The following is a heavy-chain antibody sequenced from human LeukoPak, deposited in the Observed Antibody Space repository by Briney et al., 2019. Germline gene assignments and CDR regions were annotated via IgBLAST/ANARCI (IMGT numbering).Heavy chain of an antibody. V-gene: IGHV1-69*05. CDR3: ARDFGTNGFDP. CDR2: IIPIFGTA. CDR1: GGTFSSYA. Sequence: GASVTVSCKSSGGTFSSYAISWVRQAPGQGLVWMGGIIPIFGTANYAQKFQGRVTITTDESTSTAYMELSSLRSEDTAVYYCARDFGTNGFDPWGQGTLVTVSS. D-gene: IGHD1-1*01. J-gene: IGHJ5*02.